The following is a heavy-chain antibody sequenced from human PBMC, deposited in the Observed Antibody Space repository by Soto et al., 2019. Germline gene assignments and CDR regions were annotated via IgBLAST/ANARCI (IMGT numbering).Heavy chain of an antibody. Sequence: QVQLQESGPGLVKPSQTLSLTCTVSGGSISSGGYYWSWIRQHPGKGLEWIGYIYYSGSTYYNPSLQSRVNISVDTSKNQFSLKLSSVTAADTAVYYCARVDMSSSSWYRLFDYWGQGTLVTVSS. D-gene: IGHD6-13*01. J-gene: IGHJ4*02. CDR3: ARVDMSSSSWYRLFDY. CDR2: IYYSGST. V-gene: IGHV4-31*03. CDR1: GGSISSGGYY.